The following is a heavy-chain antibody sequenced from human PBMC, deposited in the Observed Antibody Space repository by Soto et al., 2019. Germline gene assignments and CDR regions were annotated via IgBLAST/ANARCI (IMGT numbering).Heavy chain of an antibody. J-gene: IGHJ6*02. Sequence: PSETLSLTCTVSGGSISISYWSWIRQPPGKGLEWIGYMYDSGSTNYNPSLRSRVTISVDTSKKQFSLKLGSVTAADTAVYYCARGSGNYYYYGLDVWGQGTTVTVSS. CDR1: GGSISISY. D-gene: IGHD1-26*01. CDR2: MYDSGST. CDR3: ARGSGNYYYYGLDV. V-gene: IGHV4-59*01.